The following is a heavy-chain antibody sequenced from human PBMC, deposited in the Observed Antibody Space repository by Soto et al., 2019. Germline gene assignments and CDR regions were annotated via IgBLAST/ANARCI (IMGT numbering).Heavy chain of an antibody. D-gene: IGHD2-2*01. CDR2: IYYSGST. CDR1: GDSISTYY. Sequence: SETLSLTCTVSGDSISTYYWGWIRQPPGKGLEWIGSIYYSGSTYYNPSLKSRVTISVDTSKNQFSLKLSSVTAADTAVYYCARRPSLTGWFDPWGQGTLVTVSS. J-gene: IGHJ5*02. V-gene: IGHV4-39*01. CDR3: ARRPSLTGWFDP.